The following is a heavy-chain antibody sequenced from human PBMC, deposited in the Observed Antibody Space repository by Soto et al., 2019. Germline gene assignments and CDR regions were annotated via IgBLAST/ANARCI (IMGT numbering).Heavy chain of an antibody. Sequence: GGSLRLSCAASGFTFSSDAMSWVRQAPGKGLEWVSAISGSGGSTYYADSVKGRFTISRDNSKNTLYLQMNSLRAEDTAVYYCAKPTSRYGDYETDFDYWGQGTLVTVSS. D-gene: IGHD4-17*01. CDR2: ISGSGGST. CDR1: GFTFSSDA. CDR3: AKPTSRYGDYETDFDY. V-gene: IGHV3-23*01. J-gene: IGHJ4*02.